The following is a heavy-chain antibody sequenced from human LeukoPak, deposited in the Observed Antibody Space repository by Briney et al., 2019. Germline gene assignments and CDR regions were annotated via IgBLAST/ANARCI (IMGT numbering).Heavy chain of an antibody. CDR3: ATDNIVGATAEFDY. J-gene: IGHJ4*02. V-gene: IGHV1-24*01. CDR1: GYTLTELS. Sequence: ASVKVSCKASGYTLTELSMHWVRQAPGKGLEWMGGFDPEDGETIYAQKFQGRVTMTEDTSTDTAYMELSSLRSEDTAVYYCATDNIVGATAEFDYWGQGTLVTVSS. CDR2: FDPEDGET. D-gene: IGHD1-26*01.